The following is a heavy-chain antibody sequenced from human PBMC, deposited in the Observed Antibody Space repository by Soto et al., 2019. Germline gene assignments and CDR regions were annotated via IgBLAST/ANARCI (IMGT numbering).Heavy chain of an antibody. CDR2: INHSGST. CDR3: ARERRDILTGNRRAPSNWFDP. J-gene: IGHJ5*02. D-gene: IGHD3-9*01. CDR1: GGSFSGYY. V-gene: IGHV4-34*01. Sequence: SETLSLTCAVYGGSFSGYYWSWIRQPPGKGLEWIGEINHSGSTNYNPSLKSRVTISVDTSKNQFSLKLSSVTAADTAVYYCARERRDILTGNRRAPSNWFDPWGQGTLVTVSS.